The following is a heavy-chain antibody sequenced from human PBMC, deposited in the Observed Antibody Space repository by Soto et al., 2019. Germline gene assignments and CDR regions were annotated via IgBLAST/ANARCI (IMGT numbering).Heavy chain of an antibody. J-gene: IGHJ3*02. Sequence: EVQLEESGGDLVQPGGSLRLSCAASGFTLSAYWMTWVRQAPGKGLEWVANINRDGSKKYYLDSVRGRFTISRDNVGYSLYLQMYSLRADDTALYYCARDVSPGSSSLYLDAFDIWGQGKRVTVSS. V-gene: IGHV3-7*05. CDR1: GFTLSAYW. CDR3: ARDVSPGSSSLYLDAFDI. D-gene: IGHD6-13*01. CDR2: INRDGSKK.